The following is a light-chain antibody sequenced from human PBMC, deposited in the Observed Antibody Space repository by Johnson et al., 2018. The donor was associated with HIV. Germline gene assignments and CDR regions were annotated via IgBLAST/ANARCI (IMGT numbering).Light chain of an antibody. CDR1: SSNIGNNY. CDR3: GTWDSSLSAHNYG. J-gene: IGLJ1*01. CDR2: DNN. V-gene: IGLV1-51*01. Sequence: HSVLTQPPSVSAAPGQKVTISCSGSSSNIGNNYVSWYQQLPGTAPKLLIYDNNKRPSGIPARFSGSKSGTSATLGITGLQTGDEADYYCGTWDSSLSAHNYGFGTGTKVTVL.